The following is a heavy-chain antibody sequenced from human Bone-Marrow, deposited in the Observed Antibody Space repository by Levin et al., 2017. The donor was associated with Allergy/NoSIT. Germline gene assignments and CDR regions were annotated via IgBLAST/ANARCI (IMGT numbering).Heavy chain of an antibody. CDR1: GDTFSTYA. Sequence: SVKVSCKASGDTFSTYALSWVRQAPGEGLEWMGGIIPIFGTANYAQKFQGRVTISEDESTGTAYMELISLRSEDTAVYYCARRDYDSNTYHSYYYYGMDVWGQGTTVTVSS. CDR3: ARRDYDSNTYHSYYYYGMDV. D-gene: IGHD3-22*01. J-gene: IGHJ6*02. V-gene: IGHV1-69*13. CDR2: IIPIFGTA.